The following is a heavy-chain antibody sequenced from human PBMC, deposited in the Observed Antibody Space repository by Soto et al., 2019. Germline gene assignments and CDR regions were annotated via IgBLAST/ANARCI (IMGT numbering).Heavy chain of an antibody. J-gene: IGHJ4*02. CDR3: ARNEGSGYDYFFDF. CDR2: TFYRSKYYY. CDR1: GDSVSSNNVT. Sequence: QVQLQQSGPGLVKPSQTLSLTCTISGDSVSSNNVTWNWIRQSPSRGLEWLGRTFYRSKYYYDYAFSVKSRMTINADTSKNQFSLQMHALPPEDTAVYYCARNEGSGYDYFFDFWGQGNLVTVSS. D-gene: IGHD5-12*01. V-gene: IGHV6-1*01.